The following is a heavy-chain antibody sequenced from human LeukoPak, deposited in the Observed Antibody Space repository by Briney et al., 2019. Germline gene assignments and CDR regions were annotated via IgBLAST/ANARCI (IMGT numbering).Heavy chain of an antibody. V-gene: IGHV3-21*01. CDR2: ISSSSSYI. J-gene: IGHJ4*02. CDR1: GFTFSSYS. Sequence: PGRSLRLSCAASGFTFSSYSMNWVRQAPGKGLEWVSSISSSSSYIYYADSVKGRFTISRDNAKNSLYLQMNSLRAEDTAVYYCARWLPGVRGGFKKGFVDYWGQGTLVTVSS. CDR3: ARWLPGVRGGFKKGFVDY. D-gene: IGHD3-10*02.